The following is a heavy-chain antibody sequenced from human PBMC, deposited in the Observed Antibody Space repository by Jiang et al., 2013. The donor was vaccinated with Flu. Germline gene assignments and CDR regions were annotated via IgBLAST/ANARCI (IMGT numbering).Heavy chain of an antibody. Sequence: GAEVKKPGESLKISCKGSGYSFTSYWIGWVRQMPGKGLEWMGIIYPGDSDTRYSPSFQGQVTISADKSISTAYLQWSSLKASDTAMYYCARHAIRHIVATIEGNWFDPWGQGTLVTVSS. CDR3: ARHAIRHIVATIEGNWFDP. CDR1: GYSFTSYW. CDR2: IYPGDSDT. D-gene: IGHD5-12*01. V-gene: IGHV5-51*01. J-gene: IGHJ5*02.